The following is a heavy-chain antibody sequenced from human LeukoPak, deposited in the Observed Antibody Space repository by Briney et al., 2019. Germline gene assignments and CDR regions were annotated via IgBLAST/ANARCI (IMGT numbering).Heavy chain of an antibody. CDR3: ARDEYCSSTSCYSAFEI. D-gene: IGHD2-2*02. V-gene: IGHV3-21*01. J-gene: IGHJ3*02. CDR1: GFIFSSYS. Sequence: GGSLRLSCAASGFIFSSYSMEWDRQAPGWGLEWVSSITSSSSYIYHADSVKGRFTISRDNAKISLYLQMNSLRDEDTAVYYCARDEYCSSTSCYSAFEIWGEGTMVTVSS. CDR2: ITSSSSYI.